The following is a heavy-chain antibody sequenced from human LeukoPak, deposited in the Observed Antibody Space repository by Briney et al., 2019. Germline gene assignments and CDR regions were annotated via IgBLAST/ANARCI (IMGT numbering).Heavy chain of an antibody. D-gene: IGHD1-1*01. CDR2: INHSGST. Sequence: SETLSLTCTVSGGSISSSSYYWSWIRQPPGKGLEWIGEINHSGSTNYNPSLKSRVTISVDTSKNQFSLKLSSVTAADTAVYYCARGRTSSRYYGMDVWGQGTTVTVSS. V-gene: IGHV4-39*07. CDR3: ARGRTSSRYYGMDV. CDR1: GGSISSSSYY. J-gene: IGHJ6*02.